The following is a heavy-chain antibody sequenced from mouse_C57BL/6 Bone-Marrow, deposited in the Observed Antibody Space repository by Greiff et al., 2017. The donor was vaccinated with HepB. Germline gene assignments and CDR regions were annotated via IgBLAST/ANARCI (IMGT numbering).Heavy chain of an antibody. CDR3: ARQGSTMVTTYAMDY. V-gene: IGHV5-6*01. CDR1: GFTFSSYG. J-gene: IGHJ4*01. Sequence: EVMLVESGGDLVKPGGSLKLSCAASGFTFSSYGMSWVRQTPDKRLEWVATISSGGSYTYYPDSVKGRFTISRDNAKNTLYLQMSSLKSEDTAMYYCARQGSTMVTTYAMDYWGQGTSVTVSS. D-gene: IGHD2-2*01. CDR2: ISSGGSYT.